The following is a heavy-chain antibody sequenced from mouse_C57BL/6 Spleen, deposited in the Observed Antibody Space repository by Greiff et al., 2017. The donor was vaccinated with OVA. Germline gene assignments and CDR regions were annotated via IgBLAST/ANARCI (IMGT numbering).Heavy chain of an antibody. CDR2: INPSNGGT. V-gene: IGHV1-53*01. D-gene: IGHD1-1*01. CDR1: GYTFTSYW. CDR3: ARSLYYYGFDY. J-gene: IGHJ2*01. Sequence: QVQLKQPGTELVKPGASVKLSCKASGYTFTSYWMHWVKQRPGQGLEWIGNINPSNGGTNYNEKFKSKATLTGDKSSSTAYMQLSSLTSEDSAIYYCARSLYYYGFDYWGQGTTLTGSA.